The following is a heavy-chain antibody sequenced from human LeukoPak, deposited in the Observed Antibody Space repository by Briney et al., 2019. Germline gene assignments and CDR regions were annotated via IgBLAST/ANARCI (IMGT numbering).Heavy chain of an antibody. CDR1: GFTFSDYS. CDR3: GRVSYDSSGYLDY. J-gene: IGHJ4*02. V-gene: IGHV3-11*01. D-gene: IGHD3-22*01. CDR2: ISSSGFPI. Sequence: PGGSLRLSCAAPGFTFSDYSMSWIRQAPGKGLEWVSYISSSGFPIYHADSVKGRFTISRDNAKNSLYLQMSSLRVEDTAVYYCGRVSYDSSGYLDYWGQGTLVTVSS.